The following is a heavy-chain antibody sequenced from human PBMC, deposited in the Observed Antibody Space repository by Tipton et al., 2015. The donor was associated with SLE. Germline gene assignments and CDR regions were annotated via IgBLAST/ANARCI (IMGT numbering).Heavy chain of an antibody. CDR2: INHSGST. V-gene: IGHV4-39*07. D-gene: IGHD3-10*01. CDR3: ARVGDYYGSGSLLD. Sequence: TLSLTCTVSGGSISSSSYYWSWIRQSPGKGLEWMGEINHSGSTNYNPSLKSRVTISVDTSKNQFSLKLSSVTAADTAVYYCARVGDYYGSGSLLDWGQGTLVTVSS. J-gene: IGHJ4*02. CDR1: GGSISSSSYY.